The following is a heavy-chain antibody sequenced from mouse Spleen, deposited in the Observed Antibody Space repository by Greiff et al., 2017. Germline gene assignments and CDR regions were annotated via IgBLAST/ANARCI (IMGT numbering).Heavy chain of an antibody. CDR2: IDPSDSYT. D-gene: IGHD2-9*01. V-gene: IGHV1-69*01. J-gene: IGHJ3*01. CDR3: ARPYYGYDSWFAY. CDR1: GYTFTSYW. Sequence: VQLQQPGAELVMPGASVKLSCKASGYTFTSYWMHWVKQRPGQGLEWIGEIDPSDSYTNYNQKFKGKATLTVDKSSSTAYMQLSSLTSEDSAVYYCARPYYGYDSWFAYWGQGTLVTGSA.